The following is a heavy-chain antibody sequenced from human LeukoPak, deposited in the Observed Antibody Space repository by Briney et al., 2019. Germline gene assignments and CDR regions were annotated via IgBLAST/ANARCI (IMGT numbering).Heavy chain of an antibody. V-gene: IGHV4-30-4*01. D-gene: IGHD3-22*01. CDR1: GGSISSRNW. CDR3: ASAYYYDSSGYYYSINWFDP. J-gene: IGHJ5*02. CDR2: IYYSGST. Sequence: SETLSLTCAVSGGSISSRNWWSWIRQPPGKGLEWIGYIYYSGSTYYNPSLKSRVTISVDTSKNQFSLKLSSVTAADTAVYYCASAYYYDSSGYYYSINWFDPWGQGALVTVSS.